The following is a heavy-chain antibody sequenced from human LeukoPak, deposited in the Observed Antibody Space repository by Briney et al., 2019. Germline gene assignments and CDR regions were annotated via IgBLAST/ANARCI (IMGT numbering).Heavy chain of an antibody. CDR1: GFTFSSYA. V-gene: IGHV3-74*01. J-gene: IGHJ6*02. CDR3: ATGQGHGMDV. D-gene: IGHD1-14*01. CDR2: INSDGSST. Sequence: GGSLRLSCAASGFTFSSYAMSWVRQAPGKGLEWVSRINSDGSSTSYADSVKGRFTISRDNAKNTLYLQMNSLRAEDTAVYYCATGQGHGMDVWGQGTTVTVSS.